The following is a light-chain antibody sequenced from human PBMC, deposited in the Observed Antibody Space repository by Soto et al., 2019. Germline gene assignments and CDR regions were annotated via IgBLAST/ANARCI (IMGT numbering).Light chain of an antibody. J-gene: IGLJ1*01. CDR1: SSDVGGYNY. V-gene: IGLV2-14*01. Sequence: QSVLTQPASVSGSPGQSITISCTGTSSDVGGYNYVSWYQQHPGKAPKLMIYDVSNRPSGVSNRFSGSKSGNTASLTISGLKAEDEADYYCSSYTSSSTPYFFGTGTKVTVL. CDR2: DVS. CDR3: SSYTSSSTPYF.